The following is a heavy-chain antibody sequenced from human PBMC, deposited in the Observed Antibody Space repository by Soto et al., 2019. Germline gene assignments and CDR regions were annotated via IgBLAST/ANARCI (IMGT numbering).Heavy chain of an antibody. Sequence: QVQLVQSGAEVKKPGSSVKVSCTASRGTFSYNTISWVRQAPGQGLEWMGRVIPMVGMSSYAQKFQGRLTITADIPTITVYMSLNSLSPEDTAVSYCATSFGSGSTNCDYWGQGPLVTVSS. J-gene: IGHJ4*02. CDR3: ATSFGSGSTNCDY. V-gene: IGHV1-69*02. CDR1: RGTFSYNT. CDR2: VIPMVGMS. D-gene: IGHD3-10*01.